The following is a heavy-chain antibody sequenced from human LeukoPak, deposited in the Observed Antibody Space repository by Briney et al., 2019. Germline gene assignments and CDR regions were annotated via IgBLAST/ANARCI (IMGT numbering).Heavy chain of an antibody. Sequence: GGSLRLSCAASGFTFSGSAMHWVRQASGKGLGWVGRIRSKANSYATAYAASVKGRFTISRDDSKNTAYLQMNSLKTEDTAVYYCTPGIAVAFWGQGTLVTVSS. CDR3: TPGIAVAF. CDR1: GFTFSGSA. CDR2: IRSKANSYAT. D-gene: IGHD6-19*01. V-gene: IGHV3-73*01. J-gene: IGHJ4*02.